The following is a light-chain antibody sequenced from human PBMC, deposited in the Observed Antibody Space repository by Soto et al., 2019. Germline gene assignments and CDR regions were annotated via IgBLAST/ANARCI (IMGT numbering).Light chain of an antibody. J-gene: IGLJ1*01. CDR3: SSFTTSDTHV. CDR1: SSDIGSYNR. CDR2: EVN. V-gene: IGLV2-18*02. Sequence: QSALTQPPSVSGSPGQSVTISCTGTSSDIGSYNRVSWYQQPPGAAPKLMICEVNNRPSGVPERFSGSKSGNTASLTIFGLQAEDEADYYCSSFTTSDTHVFGTGTKITVL.